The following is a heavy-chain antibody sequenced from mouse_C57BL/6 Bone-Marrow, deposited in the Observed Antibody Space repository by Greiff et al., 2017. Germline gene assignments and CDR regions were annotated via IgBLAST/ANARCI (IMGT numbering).Heavy chain of an antibody. CDR2: IRNKANGYTT. CDR1: GFTFTDYY. V-gene: IGHV7-3*01. D-gene: IGHD1-1*01. CDR3: ASSTVVANYYAMDY. J-gene: IGHJ4*01. Sequence: EVHLVESGGGLVQPGGSLSLSCAASGFTFTDYYMSWVRQPPGKALEWLGFIRNKANGYTTEYSASVKGRFTISRDNSQSILYLQMNALRAEDSATYYCASSTVVANYYAMDYWGQGTSVTVSS.